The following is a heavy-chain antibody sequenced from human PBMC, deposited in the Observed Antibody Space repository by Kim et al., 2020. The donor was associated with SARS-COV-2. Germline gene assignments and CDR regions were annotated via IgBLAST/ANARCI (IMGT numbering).Heavy chain of an antibody. V-gene: IGHV1-2*04. CDR2: INPNSGGA. CDR3: ARAGSEPVMAGMDV. J-gene: IGHJ6*02. CDR1: GYTFTSYS. D-gene: IGHD2-8*01. Sequence: ASVKVSCKASGYTFTSYSMHWVRQAPGQGLEWMGGINPNSGGANYAQKFQGWVTMTRDKSISTAYMELSRLRSDDTAVYYCARAGSEPVMAGMDVWGQGTTVTVSS.